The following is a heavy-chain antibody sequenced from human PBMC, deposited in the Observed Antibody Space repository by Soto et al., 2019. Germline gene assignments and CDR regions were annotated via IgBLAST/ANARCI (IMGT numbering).Heavy chain of an antibody. CDR3: ATGLFVPDNYFYYGGDV. Sequence: QVQLQESGPGLVKPSETLSLACTVSGGSFGNYYWSWIRQSPGKGLEWIGYIYYRGSTNYNPSLKSRATISIDTSKHQLALRLSSGTAAGSAVYYCATGLFVPDNYFYYGGDVWGHGTAVTISS. CDR1: GGSFGNYY. D-gene: IGHD2-21*01. CDR2: IYYRGST. V-gene: IGHV4-59*01. J-gene: IGHJ6*02.